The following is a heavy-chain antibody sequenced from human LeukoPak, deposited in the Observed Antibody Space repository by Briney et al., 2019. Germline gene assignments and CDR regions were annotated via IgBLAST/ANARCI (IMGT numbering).Heavy chain of an antibody. V-gene: IGHV4-31*03. D-gene: IGHD2-8*01. J-gene: IGHJ5*02. CDR3: ARGVKYARLAGNNSCDP. CDR1: GGSIRRGGYF. CDR2: IYYTGAT. Sequence: SQTLSLTCTVSGGSIRRGGYFWNWIRHHPGKGLEWIGNIYYTGATYDNPSLKGRVAMSVDAAKNQFSLNLTSVTAEDTAVYFCARGVKYARLAGNNSCDPWGQGILVTVSS.